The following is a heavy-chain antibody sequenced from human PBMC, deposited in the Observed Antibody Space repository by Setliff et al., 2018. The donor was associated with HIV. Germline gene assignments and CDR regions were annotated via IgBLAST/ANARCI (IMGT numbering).Heavy chain of an antibody. J-gene: IGHJ3*02. D-gene: IGHD3-16*01. CDR1: GYSFITYW. CDR2: MNPDGSNT. V-gene: IGHV5-51*01. Sequence: GESLKISCKGSGYSFITYWIGWVRQRPGKGLAWMGIMNPDGSNTRYSPSFQGQVTISVDESISTAYLQWSSLKASDTAFYYCARFYGSYDVGGFDIWGQGTKVTVSS. CDR3: ARFYGSYDVGGFDI.